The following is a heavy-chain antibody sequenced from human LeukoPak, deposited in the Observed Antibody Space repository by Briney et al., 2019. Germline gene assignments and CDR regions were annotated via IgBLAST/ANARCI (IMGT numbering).Heavy chain of an antibody. V-gene: IGHV3-53*01. D-gene: IGHD6-13*01. J-gene: IGHJ6*02. CDR3: ARDHSGYSMDV. CDR1: GFTVSSNY. CDR2: ICSGGST. Sequence: GGSLRLSCAASGFTVSSNYMSWVRQAPGKGLEWVSVICSGGSTYYADSVKGRFTISRDNSKNTLYLQMNSLRAEDTAVYYCARDHSGYSMDVWGQGTTVTVSS.